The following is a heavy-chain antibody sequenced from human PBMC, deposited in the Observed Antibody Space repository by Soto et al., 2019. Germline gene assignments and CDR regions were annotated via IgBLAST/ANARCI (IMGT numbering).Heavy chain of an antibody. CDR3: AKDRAGDIYVAARSGLDY. CDR2: ISYDGSNK. V-gene: IGHV3-30*18. CDR1: GFTFFSHG. D-gene: IGHD3-3*01. Sequence: VGSLRLSCAASGFTFFSHGMHWVRQAPGKGLEWVAVISYDGSNKYYGDSVKGRFTISRDNSKNTLYLQMNSLRADDTAVYYCAKDRAGDIYVAARSGLDYWGQGTLVTVSS. J-gene: IGHJ4*02.